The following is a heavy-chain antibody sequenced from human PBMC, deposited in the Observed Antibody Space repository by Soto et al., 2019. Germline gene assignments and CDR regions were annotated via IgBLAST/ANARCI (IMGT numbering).Heavy chain of an antibody. D-gene: IGHD3-9*01. Sequence: GESLKISCAASGITFIYAWMDWVRQAPGKRLEWVGRIKSQAGGGTIGYAAPVKGRFTISRDDSKNTAYLQMDSLKTEDTAVYYCTHVFSVAHPYSYFWGQGTLVTVSS. CDR2: IKSQAGGGTI. J-gene: IGHJ4*02. V-gene: IGHV3-15*07. CDR1: GITFIYAW. CDR3: THVFSVAHPYSYF.